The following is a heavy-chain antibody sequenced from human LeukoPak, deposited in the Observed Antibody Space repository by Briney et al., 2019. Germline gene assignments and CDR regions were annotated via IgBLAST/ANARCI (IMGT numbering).Heavy chain of an antibody. CDR1: GYTFTGYY. CDR3: ARSEVHYYDSSGYLLN. CDR2: INPNSGGT. V-gene: IGHV1-2*02. J-gene: IGHJ4*02. Sequence: ASVKVSCKASGYTFTGYYMHWVRQAPGQGLEWVGWINPNSGGTNYAQKFQDRVSMTRDTSISTAYMELSRLRSDDTAVYYCARSEVHYYDSSGYLLNWGQGTLVTVSS. D-gene: IGHD3-22*01.